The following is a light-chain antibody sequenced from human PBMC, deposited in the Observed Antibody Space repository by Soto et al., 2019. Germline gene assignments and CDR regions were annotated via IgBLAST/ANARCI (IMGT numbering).Light chain of an antibody. Sequence: QSALTQPASVSGSLGQSFTISCTGTSSDVGGYNYVSWYQQHPGKVPKLMIFEVSNRPSGVSNRFSGSKSANTASLTISGLQADDEADYYCSSFTSSSTQVFGGGTKLT. CDR2: EVS. V-gene: IGLV2-14*01. J-gene: IGLJ3*02. CDR1: SSDVGGYNY. CDR3: SSFTSSSTQV.